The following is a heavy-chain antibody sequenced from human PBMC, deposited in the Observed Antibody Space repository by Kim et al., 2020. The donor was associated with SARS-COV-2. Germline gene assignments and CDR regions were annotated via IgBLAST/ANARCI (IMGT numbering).Heavy chain of an antibody. CDR3: ARVRGYFDL. CDR2: IYYSGST. V-gene: IGHV4-59*01. CDR1: GGSINSNY. J-gene: IGHJ2*01. Sequence: SETLSLTCTVSGGSINSNYWSWIRQPPGKGLEWIGYIYYSGSTNYNPSLKSRVTISVDTSKNQFSLKLSSVTAADTAVYYCARVRGYFDLWGPGTLVTVSS.